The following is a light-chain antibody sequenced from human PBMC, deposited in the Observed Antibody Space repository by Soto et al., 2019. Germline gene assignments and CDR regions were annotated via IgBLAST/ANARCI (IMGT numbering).Light chain of an antibody. CDR1: QSVSSN. V-gene: IGKV3-15*01. Sequence: EKVMTQSPATLSVSPGERATLSCRASQSVSSNLAWYQQKPGQAPRLLIYGASTRATGIPDRFRGSGSGTEFTLTISSLQSEDFAVYYCQQNNDWPLTFGPGTKVDMK. CDR2: GAS. J-gene: IGKJ3*01. CDR3: QQNNDWPLT.